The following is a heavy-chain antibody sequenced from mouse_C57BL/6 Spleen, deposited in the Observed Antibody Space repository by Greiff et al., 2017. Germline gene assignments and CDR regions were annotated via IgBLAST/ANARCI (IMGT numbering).Heavy chain of an antibody. CDR2: IDPSDSYT. J-gene: IGHJ4*01. Sequence: QVQLQQPGAELVMPGASVKLSCKASGYTFTSYWMHWVKQRPGQGLEWIGEIDPSDSYTNYNQKFKGKSTLTVDKSSSTAYMQLSSLTSEDAAVYYCARRGTAQARRAMDYWGQGTSVTVSS. D-gene: IGHD3-2*02. CDR3: ARRGTAQARRAMDY. CDR1: GYTFTSYW. V-gene: IGHV1-69*01.